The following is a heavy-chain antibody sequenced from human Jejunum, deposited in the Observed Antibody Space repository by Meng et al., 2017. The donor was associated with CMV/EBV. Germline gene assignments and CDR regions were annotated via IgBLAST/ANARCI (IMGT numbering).Heavy chain of an antibody. CDR3: AKGYYINRGFFDY. D-gene: IGHD4-11*01. Sequence: CAASGFSFRSYAMSWVRQAPGKGLEWVSTISNSGGTTYYVDSVKGRFTISRDNSKNTLDRHMNSLRAEETAIYYCAKGYYINRGFFDYWGQGTLVTVSS. CDR1: GFSFRSYA. J-gene: IGHJ4*02. V-gene: IGHV3-23*01. CDR2: ISNSGGTT.